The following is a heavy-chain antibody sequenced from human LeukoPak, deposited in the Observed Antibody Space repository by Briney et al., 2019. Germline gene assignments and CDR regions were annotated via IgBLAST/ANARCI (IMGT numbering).Heavy chain of an antibody. CDR1: GGSISSNSYY. Sequence: SETLSLTCTVSGGSISSNSYYWDWIRQPPGKGLEWIGTIYYSGSTSYNPSLKSRVTISVDTSKNQFSLKLSSVTAADTAVYYCATSSWGGWFDPWGQGTLVTVSS. CDR3: ATSSWGGWFDP. V-gene: IGHV4-39*07. CDR2: IYYSGST. D-gene: IGHD6-13*01. J-gene: IGHJ5*02.